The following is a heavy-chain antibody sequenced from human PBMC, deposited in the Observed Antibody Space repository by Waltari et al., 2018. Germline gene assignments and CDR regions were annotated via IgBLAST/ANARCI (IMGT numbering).Heavy chain of an antibody. D-gene: IGHD6-19*01. CDR1: GYTFSDSK. CDR3: AIAGAGNFDL. CDR2: IDPIDSST. J-gene: IGHJ2*01. V-gene: IGHV5-10-1*03. Sequence: EVQLVQSGVEVKKPGESLRISCKGSGYTFSDSKITWVRQMPGKGLEWMGSIDPIDSSTNYSPSFQGHVTISLDKSISTAYLQWNSLEASDTAIFYCAIAGAGNFDLWGRGTLVTVSS.